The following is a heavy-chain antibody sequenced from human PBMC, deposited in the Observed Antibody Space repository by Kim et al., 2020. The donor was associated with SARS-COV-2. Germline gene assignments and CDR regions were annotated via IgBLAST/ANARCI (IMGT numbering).Heavy chain of an antibody. D-gene: IGHD3-10*01. V-gene: IGHV3-74*01. CDR2: MNSDGGVI. Sequence: GGSLRLSCAASGFTFSSSWMHWVRQAPGEGLMWVSRMNSDGGVINYADSVKGRFTVSRDNAKNTLYLQMNSLRAEDTALYYCATAGNYRFDNWGQGTLVTVSA. CDR3: ATAGNYRFDN. CDR1: GFTFSSSW. J-gene: IGHJ4*02.